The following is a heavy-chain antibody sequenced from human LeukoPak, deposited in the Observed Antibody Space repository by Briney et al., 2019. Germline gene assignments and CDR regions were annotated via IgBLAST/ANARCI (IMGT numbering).Heavy chain of an antibody. CDR2: IYTSGST. D-gene: IGHD3-3*01. Sequence: SETLSLTCTVSGGSISSYYWSWIRQPPGKGLEWIGYIYTSGSTNYNPSLKSRVTISVDTSKNQFSLKLSFVTAADTAVYYCARLTIFGGVDYWGQGTLVTVSS. CDR3: ARLTIFGGVDY. J-gene: IGHJ4*02. V-gene: IGHV4-4*09. CDR1: GGSISSYY.